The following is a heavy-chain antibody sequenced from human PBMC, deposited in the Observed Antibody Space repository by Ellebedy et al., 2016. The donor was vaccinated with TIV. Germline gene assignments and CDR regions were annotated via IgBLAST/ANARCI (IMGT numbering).Heavy chain of an antibody. CDR1: GFTFSGFP. V-gene: IGHV3-73*01. D-gene: IGHD6-19*01. Sequence: GESLKISCAASGFTFSGFPVHWVRQASGGGLEWLGRIRGKANNYATVYAASVKGRFTISRDDSENAAYLQMNSLKTEETAIYYCTASAGTSSGGFDPWGQGTLVTVSS. J-gene: IGHJ5*02. CDR2: IRGKANNYAT. CDR3: TASAGTSSGGFDP.